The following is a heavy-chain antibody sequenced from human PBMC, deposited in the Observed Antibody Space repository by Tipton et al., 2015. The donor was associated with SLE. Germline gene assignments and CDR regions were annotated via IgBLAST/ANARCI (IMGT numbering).Heavy chain of an antibody. CDR2: IYYSGST. J-gene: IGHJ5*02. D-gene: IGHD6-6*01. V-gene: IGHV4-59*01. CDR1: SGSISSYY. CDR3: ARDQSAAHNWFDP. Sequence: TLSLTCTVSSGSISSYYWSWIRQPPGKGLEWIGYIYYSGSTNYNPSLKSRVTISVDTSKNQFSLKLSSVTAADTAVYYCARDQSAAHNWFDPWGQGTLVTVSS.